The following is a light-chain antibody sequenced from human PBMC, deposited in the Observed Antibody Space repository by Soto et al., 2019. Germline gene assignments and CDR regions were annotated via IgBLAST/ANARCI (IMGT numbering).Light chain of an antibody. CDR2: DAS. J-gene: IGKJ4*01. CDR3: QQYKYFPLT. CDR1: QDITNS. V-gene: IGKV1-33*01. Sequence: DIQMTQSPSSLSASVGDRVTITCQANQDITNSLNWYQQKPGKAPKLLIYDASNLETGVPSRFSGRQSGTDFTFTINSLQPEDIATYYCQQYKYFPLTFGGGTKVEIK.